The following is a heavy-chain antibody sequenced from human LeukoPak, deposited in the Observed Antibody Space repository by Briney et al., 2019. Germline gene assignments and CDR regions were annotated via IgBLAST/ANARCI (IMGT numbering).Heavy chain of an antibody. V-gene: IGHV4-34*01. D-gene: IGHD6-6*01. CDR2: INHSGST. CDR3: ARLYSSSSVGFDY. J-gene: IGHJ4*02. CDR1: GGSFSGYY. Sequence: PSETLSLTCAVYGGSFSGYYWSWIRQPPGKGLEWIGEINHSGSTNYNPSLKSRVTISVDTSKNQFSLKLSSVTAADTAVYYCARLYSSSSVGFDYWGQGTLVTVSS.